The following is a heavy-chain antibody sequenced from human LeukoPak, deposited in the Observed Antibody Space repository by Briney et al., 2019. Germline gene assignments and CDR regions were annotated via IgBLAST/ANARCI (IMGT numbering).Heavy chain of an antibody. Sequence: PGGSLRLSCAASGFTFSSYWMHWVRQGPGKGLVWVSRIDSDGISTSYADSVNGRFTISRDHAKKTLSLQMNSLTAEDTAVYYCARSGDFGGNNWFDPWGQGTLVTVSS. CDR1: GFTFSSYW. D-gene: IGHD4-23*01. CDR2: IDSDGIST. CDR3: ARSGDFGGNNWFDP. J-gene: IGHJ5*02. V-gene: IGHV3-74*01.